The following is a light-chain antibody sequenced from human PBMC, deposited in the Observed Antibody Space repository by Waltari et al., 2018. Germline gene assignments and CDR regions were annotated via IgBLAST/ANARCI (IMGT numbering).Light chain of an antibody. CDR3: QSYDGINWM. V-gene: IGLV6-57*03. J-gene: IGLJ3*02. CDR2: EDY. Sequence: NFMLTQPHSLSDSPGQTVTISCTRSSGRIASNYVQWFQQRPGSAPTTVIYEDYQRPSGVPDRFSGSIDSSSNSASLTISGLKTEDEADYYCQSYDGINWMFGGGTKLTVL. CDR1: SGRIASNY.